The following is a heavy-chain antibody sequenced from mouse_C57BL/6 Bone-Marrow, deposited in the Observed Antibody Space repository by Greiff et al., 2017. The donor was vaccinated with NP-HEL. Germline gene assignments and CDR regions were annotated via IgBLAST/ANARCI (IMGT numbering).Heavy chain of an antibody. D-gene: IGHD1-1*01. J-gene: IGHJ1*03. CDR3: ARGTVVAPRYFDV. Sequence: VQLQQSGPVLVKPGASVKMSCKASGYTFTDYYMNWVKQSHGKSLEWIGVINPYNGGTSYNQKFKGKATLTVDTSSSTAYMELNSLTSEDSAVYYCARGTVVAPRYFDVWGTGTTVTVSS. CDR2: INPYNGGT. CDR1: GYTFTDYY. V-gene: IGHV1-19*01.